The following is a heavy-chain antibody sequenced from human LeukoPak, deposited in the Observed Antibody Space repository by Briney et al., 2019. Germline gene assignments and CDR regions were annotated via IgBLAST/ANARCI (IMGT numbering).Heavy chain of an antibody. CDR1: GYTFTSYG. Sequence: ASVKVSCKASGYTFTSYGISWVRQAPGQGLEWMEWISAYNGNTNYAQKLQGRVTMTTDTSTSTAYMELRSLRSDDTAVYYCARNIVLTTVTTAFDYWGQGTLVTVSS. D-gene: IGHD4-17*01. CDR3: ARNIVLTTVTTAFDY. J-gene: IGHJ4*02. CDR2: ISAYNGNT. V-gene: IGHV1-18*01.